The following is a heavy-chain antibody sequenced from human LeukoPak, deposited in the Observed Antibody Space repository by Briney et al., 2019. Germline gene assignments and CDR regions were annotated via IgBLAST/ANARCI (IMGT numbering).Heavy chain of an antibody. J-gene: IGHJ5*02. V-gene: IGHV1-2*02. Sequence: GASVKVSCKASGYTFTGYYMHWVRQAPGQGLEWMGWINPNSGGTNYAQKFQGRVTMTRDTSISTAYMELRSLRSDDTAVYYCARHYYDYVWGSLSENWFDPWGQGTLVTVSS. CDR1: GYTFTGYY. CDR2: INPNSGGT. CDR3: ARHYYDYVWGSLSENWFDP. D-gene: IGHD3-16*01.